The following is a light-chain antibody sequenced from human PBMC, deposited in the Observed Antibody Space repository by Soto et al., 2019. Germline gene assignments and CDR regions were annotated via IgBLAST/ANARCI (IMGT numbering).Light chain of an antibody. CDR3: SSFTTSSTYD. J-gene: IGLJ1*01. Sequence: QSVLTQPASVSGSPGQSITISCTGTSSDVGNYKYVSWYQQHPGKAPKLMIYEVSNRPSGVSNRFSGSKSGNTASLTISGLQADDEGDYYCSSFTTSSTYDFGTGTKV. CDR1: SSDVGNYKY. CDR2: EVS. V-gene: IGLV2-14*01.